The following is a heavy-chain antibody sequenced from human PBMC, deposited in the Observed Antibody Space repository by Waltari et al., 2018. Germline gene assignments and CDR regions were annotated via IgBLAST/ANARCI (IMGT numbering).Heavy chain of an antibody. V-gene: IGHV3-48*03. J-gene: IGHJ4*02. CDR3: ARDLPAADIDY. Sequence: EVQLVESGGGLVQPGGSLGLSCAASGFTFSNYEMNWVRQARGKGRECVVNISSSGGTMFYAECVRGRFTISRDNAKNSLYLQMNTMRAEDTAVYYCARDLPAADIDYWGQGTLVTVSS. D-gene: IGHD2-2*01. CDR1: GFTFSNYE. CDR2: ISSSGGTM.